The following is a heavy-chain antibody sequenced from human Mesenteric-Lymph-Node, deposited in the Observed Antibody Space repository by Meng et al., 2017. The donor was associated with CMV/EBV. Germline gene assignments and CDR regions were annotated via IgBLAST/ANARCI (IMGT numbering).Heavy chain of an antibody. J-gene: IGHJ4*02. CDR2: ISYDGSNK. Sequence: GGSLRLSCAASGFTFSSYAMHWVRQAPGKGLEWVAVISYDGSNKYYADSVKGRFTISRDNSKTTLYLQMNSLRAEDTAVYYCAKDPAGTRGYYFDYWGQGMLVTVSS. D-gene: IGHD6-19*01. CDR1: GFTFSSYA. V-gene: IGHV3-30*04. CDR3: AKDPAGTRGYYFDY.